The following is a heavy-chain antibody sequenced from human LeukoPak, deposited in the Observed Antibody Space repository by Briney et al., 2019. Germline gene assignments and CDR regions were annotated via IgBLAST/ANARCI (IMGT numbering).Heavy chain of an antibody. V-gene: IGHV3-7*01. Sequence: TGGSLRLSCAASGFTFDTYWPHWVRQSPGKGLEWVAAIKEDGSEKYYVDSVKGRFTISRDKAKNSLHLQMNSLTAEDTAVYYCATDFDWGQGTLVTVSS. CDR1: GFTFDTYW. CDR2: IKEDGSEK. CDR3: ATDFD. J-gene: IGHJ4*02.